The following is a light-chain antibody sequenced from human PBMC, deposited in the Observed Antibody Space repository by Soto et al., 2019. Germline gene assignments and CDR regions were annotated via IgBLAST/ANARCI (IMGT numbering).Light chain of an antibody. CDR3: QSADSSGTYVV. J-gene: IGLJ2*01. CDR1: ALPKQY. CDR2: KDN. Sequence: SSDLTQPPWVSVSPGHTARITCSGDALPKQYAYWYQQKPGQAPVLVIYKDNERPSGIPERFSGSSSGTTVTLTISGVQAEDEADYYCQSADSSGTYVVFGGGTK. V-gene: IGLV3-25*02.